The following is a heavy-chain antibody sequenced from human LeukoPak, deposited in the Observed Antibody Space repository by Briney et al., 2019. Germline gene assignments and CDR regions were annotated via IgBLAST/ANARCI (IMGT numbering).Heavy chain of an antibody. CDR1: GGSISSGSYY. CDR2: IYTSGST. Sequence: SETLSLTCTVSGGSISSGSYYWSWIRQPAGKGLEWIGRIYTSGSTDYNPSLKSRVTISVDTSKNQFSLKLSSVTAADTAVYYCARSYSSSWYMNGNWFDPWGQGTLVTVPS. CDR3: ARSYSSSWYMNGNWFDP. J-gene: IGHJ5*02. V-gene: IGHV4-61*02. D-gene: IGHD6-13*01.